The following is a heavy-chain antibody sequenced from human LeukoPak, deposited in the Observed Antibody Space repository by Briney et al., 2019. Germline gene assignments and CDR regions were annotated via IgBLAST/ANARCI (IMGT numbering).Heavy chain of an antibody. Sequence: GGSLRLSCAASGFTLSSHGMSWVRQAPGKGLEWVSTISGSGDNTYYADSVKGRFTISRDNSKNTLYLQMNSLRAEDTAVYYCARVTYGSGTYGAFDYWGQGTLVTVSS. V-gene: IGHV3-23*01. CDR2: ISGSGDNT. CDR3: ARVTYGSGTYGAFDY. J-gene: IGHJ4*02. CDR1: GFTLSSHG. D-gene: IGHD3-10*01.